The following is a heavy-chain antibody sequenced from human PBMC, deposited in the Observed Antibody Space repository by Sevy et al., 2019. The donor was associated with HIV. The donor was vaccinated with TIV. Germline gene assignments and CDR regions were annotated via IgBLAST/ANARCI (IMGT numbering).Heavy chain of an antibody. CDR3: ARDDYYGSSGRADDALDI. CDR1: GFTFSSYE. J-gene: IGHJ3*02. Sequence: GGSLRLSCAASGFTFSSYEMNWVRQAPGKGLEWVSYISSSGSTIYYADSVKGRFIISRDNAKNSLYMQMNSLRAEDTAVYYCARDDYYGSSGRADDALDIWGQGTMVTVSS. CDR2: ISSSGSTI. D-gene: IGHD3-22*01. V-gene: IGHV3-48*03.